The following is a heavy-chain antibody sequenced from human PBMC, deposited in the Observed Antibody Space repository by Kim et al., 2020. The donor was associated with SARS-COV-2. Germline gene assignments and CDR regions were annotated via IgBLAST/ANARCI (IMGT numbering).Heavy chain of an antibody. V-gene: IGHV4-34*01. Sequence: SETLSLTCAVYGGSFSGYYWSWIRQPPGKGLEWIGEINHSGSTNYNPSLKSRVTISVDTSKNQFSLKLSSVTAADTAVYYCARAHTIYYDFWSGYYKGRNWFDPWGQGTLVTVSS. CDR2: INHSGST. CDR1: GGSFSGYY. D-gene: IGHD3-3*01. CDR3: ARAHTIYYDFWSGYYKGRNWFDP. J-gene: IGHJ5*02.